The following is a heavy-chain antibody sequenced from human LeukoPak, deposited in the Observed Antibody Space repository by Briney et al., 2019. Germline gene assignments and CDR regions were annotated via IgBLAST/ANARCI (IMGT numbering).Heavy chain of an antibody. V-gene: IGHV3-53*01. Sequence: GGSMRLSCAASGFTVSSNYMSWVRQAPGKGLEWVSVIYSGGSTYYADSVKGRFTISRDNSKNTLYLQMNSLRAEDTAMYYCARGEGGILAAPEDCWGQGTLVTVSS. D-gene: IGHD6-13*01. CDR2: IYSGGST. J-gene: IGHJ4*02. CDR3: ARGEGGILAAPEDC. CDR1: GFTVSSNY.